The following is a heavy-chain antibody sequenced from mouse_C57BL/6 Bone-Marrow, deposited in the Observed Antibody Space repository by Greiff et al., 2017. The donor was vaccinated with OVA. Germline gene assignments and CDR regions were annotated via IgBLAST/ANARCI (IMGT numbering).Heavy chain of an antibody. D-gene: IGHD2-4*01. Sequence: EVQLVESGGGLVQPKGSLKLSCAASGFSFNTYAMNWVRQAPGKGLEWVARIRSKSNNYATYYADSVKDRFTISRDDSESMLYLQMNNLKTEDTAMYYGVRQRDYERGSKAMDYWGQGTSVTVSS. CDR2: IRSKSNNYAT. CDR3: VRQRDYERGSKAMDY. CDR1: GFSFNTYA. J-gene: IGHJ4*01. V-gene: IGHV10-1*01.